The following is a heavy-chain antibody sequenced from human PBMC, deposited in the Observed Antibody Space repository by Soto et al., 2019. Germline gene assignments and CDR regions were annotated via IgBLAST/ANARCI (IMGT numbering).Heavy chain of an antibody. J-gene: IGHJ4*02. CDR1: GGSLSSYY. Sequence: CTVSGGSLSSYYWTWIRQPPGKGLEWIGYVYYSGNTHYNPSLESRVTMSVDTSKNQFSLRLRSVTAADTAVYYCARHNIPSDSSGYSPFYWGQGTLVTVSS. D-gene: IGHD3-22*01. CDR2: VYYSGNT. CDR3: ARHNIPSDSSGYSPFY. V-gene: IGHV4-59*04.